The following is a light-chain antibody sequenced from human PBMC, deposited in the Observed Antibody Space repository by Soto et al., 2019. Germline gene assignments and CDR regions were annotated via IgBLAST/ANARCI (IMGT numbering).Light chain of an antibody. J-gene: IGLJ1*01. CDR3: SSYASSSSYV. CDR1: SSDVGGYNH. Sequence: QSVLTQPASVSGSPGQSITLSCTGTSSDVGGYNHVSWYQQHPGKAPKLIIYEVRNRPSGVSDRFSASKSGNTASLTISGLQAEDEADYYCSSYASSSSYVFGTGTKVTVL. CDR2: EVR. V-gene: IGLV2-14*01.